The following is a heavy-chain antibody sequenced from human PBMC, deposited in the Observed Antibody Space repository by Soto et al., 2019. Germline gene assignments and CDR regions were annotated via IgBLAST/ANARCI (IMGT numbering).Heavy chain of an antibody. J-gene: IGHJ4*02. CDR2: IYYSGST. CDR3: AREGVSDIVVVPAATGFDY. D-gene: IGHD2-2*01. V-gene: IGHV4-39*02. CDR1: GGSISSSSSY. Sequence: SETLSLTCTVSGGSISSSSSYWGWIRQPPGKGLEWIGSIYYSGSTYYNPSLKSRVTISVDTSKNQFSLKLSSVTAADTAVYYCAREGVSDIVVVPAATGFDYWGQGTLVT.